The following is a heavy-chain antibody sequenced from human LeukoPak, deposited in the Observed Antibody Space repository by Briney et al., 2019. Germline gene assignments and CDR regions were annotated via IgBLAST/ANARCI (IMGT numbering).Heavy chain of an antibody. J-gene: IGHJ4*02. D-gene: IGHD6-13*01. V-gene: IGHV4-39*07. CDR1: GGSISSSSYY. Sequence: SETLSLTCTVSGGSISSSSYYWGWIRQPPGKGLGWIGSIYYSGSTYYNPSLKSRVTISVDTSKNQFSLKLSSVTAADTAVYYCARDGGWGSSWPFDYWGQGTLVTVSS. CDR2: IYYSGST. CDR3: ARDGGWGSSWPFDY.